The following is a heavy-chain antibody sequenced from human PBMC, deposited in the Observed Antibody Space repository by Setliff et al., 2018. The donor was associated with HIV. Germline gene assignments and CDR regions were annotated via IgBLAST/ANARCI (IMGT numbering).Heavy chain of an antibody. V-gene: IGHV3-7*01. Sequence: SCAASGFTFRSYRLSWVRQAPGKGLEWVASIKEDGSEKYYVDSVKGRFTISRDNAKNSLFLQVNSLRAEDTAVYYCARVVATSDYWGQGTLVTVSS. J-gene: IGHJ4*02. CDR2: IKEDGSEK. D-gene: IGHD5-12*01. CDR3: ARVVATSDY. CDR1: GFTFRSYR.